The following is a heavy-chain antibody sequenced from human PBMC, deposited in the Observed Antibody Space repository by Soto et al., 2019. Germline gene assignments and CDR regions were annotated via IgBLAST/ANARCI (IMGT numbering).Heavy chain of an antibody. CDR3: ARQSAAAGDY. D-gene: IGHD6-13*01. J-gene: IGHJ4*02. Sequence: GESLKISCKGSGYSFTNYWIGWVRQMPGKGLEWMGIIYPSDSDTRYSPSFQGQVTISADKSVSTAYLQWSSLKASDSAIYYCARQSAAAGDYRGQGTLVTVSS. CDR2: IYPSDSDT. V-gene: IGHV5-51*01. CDR1: GYSFTNYW.